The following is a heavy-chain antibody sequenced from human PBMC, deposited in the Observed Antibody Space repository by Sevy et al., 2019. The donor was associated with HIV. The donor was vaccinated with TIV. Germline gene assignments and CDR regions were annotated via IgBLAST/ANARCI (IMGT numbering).Heavy chain of an antibody. D-gene: IGHD6-19*01. J-gene: IGHJ5*02. V-gene: IGHV3-23*01. CDR2: ISGSGGST. CDR3: ATTLLKLAVAGKEQFDP. CDR1: GFTFSSFW. Sequence: GGSLRLSCAASGFTFSSFWMHWVRQAPGKGLEWVSAISGSGGSTYYADSVKGRFTISRDNSKNTLYPQMNSLRAEDTAVYYCATTLLKLAVAGKEQFDPWGQGTLVTVSS.